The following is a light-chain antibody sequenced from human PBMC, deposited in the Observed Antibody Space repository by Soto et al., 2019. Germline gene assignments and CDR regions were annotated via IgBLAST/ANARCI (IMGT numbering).Light chain of an antibody. CDR2: EDT. CDR1: GSVVGSYNL. V-gene: IGLV2-23*01. Sequence: QSALTQSASVSGSPGQSITISCTGTGSVVGSYNLVSWYQQVPGKAPKLMVYEDTKRPSGVSNRFSGSKSGNSASLTISGLQAEDEEDYYCCSYADSSRTLVFGGGTKLTVL. J-gene: IGLJ2*01. CDR3: CSYADSSRTLV.